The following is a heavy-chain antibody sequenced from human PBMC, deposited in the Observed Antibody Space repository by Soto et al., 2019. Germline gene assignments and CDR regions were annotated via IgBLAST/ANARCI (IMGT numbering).Heavy chain of an antibody. CDR2: IYYSGST. CDR1: GGSISSGGYY. Sequence: PSETLSLTCTVSGGSISSGGYYWSWIRQHPGKGLEWIGYIYYSGSTYYKQSLKSRVTISVDTSKNQFSLKLSSVTAADTAVYYCARHSSYDFSSPNAFDIWGQGTMVTVSS. J-gene: IGHJ3*02. CDR3: ARHSSYDFSSPNAFDI. V-gene: IGHV4-31*03. D-gene: IGHD3-3*01.